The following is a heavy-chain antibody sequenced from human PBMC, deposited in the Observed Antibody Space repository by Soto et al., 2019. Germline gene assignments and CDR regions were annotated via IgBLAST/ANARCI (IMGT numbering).Heavy chain of an antibody. J-gene: IGHJ6*02. CDR1: GYTFTDYA. CDR2: ISTSIGHT. V-gene: IGHV1-18*01. Sequence: ASVKVSCKASGYTFTDYAISWVRQAPGQGLEWMGWISTSIGHTNYAYNLQGRVTMTIDPSTSTAYMELRSLRSDDTAVYYCARDHGYCSSTSCHYYYGMDVWGQGTTVTVSS. D-gene: IGHD2-2*03. CDR3: ARDHGYCSSTSCHYYYGMDV.